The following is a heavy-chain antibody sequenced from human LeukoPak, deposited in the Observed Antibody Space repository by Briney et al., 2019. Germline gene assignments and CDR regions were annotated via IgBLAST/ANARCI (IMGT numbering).Heavy chain of an antibody. CDR2: INPNSGGT. V-gene: IGHV1-2*02. J-gene: IGHJ4*02. CDR3: AREPGGSSWYYFDY. Sequence: ASVKVSCKVSGYTFTGYYMHWVRQAPGQGLEWMGWINPNSGGTNYAQKFQGRVTMTRDTSISTAYMELSRLRSDDTAVYYCAREPGGSSWYYFDYWGQGTLVTVSS. CDR1: GYTFTGYY. D-gene: IGHD6-13*01.